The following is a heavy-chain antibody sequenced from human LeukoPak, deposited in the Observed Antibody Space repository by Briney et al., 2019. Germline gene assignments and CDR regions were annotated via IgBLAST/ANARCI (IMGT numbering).Heavy chain of an antibody. D-gene: IGHD3-22*01. CDR3: ARSYYYESSGYYY. CDR2: IKQDGSEK. V-gene: IGHV3-7*01. CDR1: GFTFSSYW. J-gene: IGHJ4*02. Sequence: GGSLGLSCAASGFTFSSYWVSWVRQAPGKGLEWVANIKQDGSEKYYVDSVKGRFTISRDNAKNSLYLQMNSLRAEDTAVYYCARSYYYESSGYYYWGQGTLVAVSS.